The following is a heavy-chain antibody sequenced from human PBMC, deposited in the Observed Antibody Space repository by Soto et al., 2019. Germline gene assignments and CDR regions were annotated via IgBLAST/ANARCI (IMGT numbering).Heavy chain of an antibody. CDR2: NYWDDDK. J-gene: IGHJ4*02. Sequence: QITLKESGPTLVKPTQTLTLTCTFSGFSLSPSGVGVGWIRQPPGKALEWLAHNYWDDDKRYSPSLRSRLTIAKDTSKNQVVLTMTNMDPVDTATYYCALYCGGGSTGAYVYWGQGTLVTVSS. D-gene: IGHD2-15*01. CDR1: GFSLSPSGVG. V-gene: IGHV2-5*02. CDR3: ALYCGGGSTGAYVY.